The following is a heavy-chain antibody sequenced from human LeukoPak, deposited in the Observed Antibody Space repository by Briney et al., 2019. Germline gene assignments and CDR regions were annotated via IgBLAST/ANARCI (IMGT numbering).Heavy chain of an antibody. J-gene: IGHJ5*02. CDR2: IIPILGIA. Sequence: SVKVSCKASGGTFSSYAISWVRQAPGQGLEWMGRIIPILGIANYAQKFQGRVTITADKSTSTAYMELSSLRSEDTAVYYCARESEWELLLSWFDPWGQGILVTVSS. D-gene: IGHD1-26*01. CDR3: ARESEWELLLSWFDP. V-gene: IGHV1-69*04. CDR1: GGTFSSYA.